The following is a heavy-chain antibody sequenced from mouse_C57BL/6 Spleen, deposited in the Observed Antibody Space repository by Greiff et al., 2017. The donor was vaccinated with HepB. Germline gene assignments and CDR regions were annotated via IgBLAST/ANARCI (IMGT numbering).Heavy chain of an antibody. Sequence: EVQLQQSGPELVKPGASVKISCKASGCTFTDYYMNWVKQSHGKSLEWIGDINPNNGGTSYNQKFKGKATLTVDKSSSTAYMELRSLTSEDSAVYYCALTDFDYWGQGTTLTVSS. CDR2: INPNNGGT. V-gene: IGHV1-26*01. D-gene: IGHD4-1*01. CDR3: ALTDFDY. J-gene: IGHJ2*01. CDR1: GCTFTDYY.